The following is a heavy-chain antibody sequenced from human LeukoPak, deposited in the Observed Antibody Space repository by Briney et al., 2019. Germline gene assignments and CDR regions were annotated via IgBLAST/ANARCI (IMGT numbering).Heavy chain of an antibody. D-gene: IGHD6-6*01. CDR1: GGSFSGYY. Sequence: PSETLSLTCAVYGGSFSGYYWSWIRQPPGKGLEWIGEINHSGSSNYYPSLKSRVPISVDTSKNQFSLKLSSATAADTAVYYCARVGGSSSPLPFDYWGQGTLVTVSS. J-gene: IGHJ4*02. V-gene: IGHV4-34*01. CDR2: INHSGSS. CDR3: ARVGGSSSPLPFDY.